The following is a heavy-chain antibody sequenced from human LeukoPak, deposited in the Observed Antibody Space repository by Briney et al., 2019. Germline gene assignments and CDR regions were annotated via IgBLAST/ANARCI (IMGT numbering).Heavy chain of an antibody. D-gene: IGHD6-19*01. Sequence: GGSLRLSFAASGFTFSSYGMHWVRQAPAKGREGVAVISYDGSNKYYADSVKGRLTISRDNSKNTLYLQMNSLRAEDTAVYYCALPGYSSGWYCLAYWGQGTLVTVSS. CDR3: ALPGYSSGWYCLAY. CDR2: ISYDGSNK. CDR1: GFTFSSYG. J-gene: IGHJ4*02. V-gene: IGHV3-30*03.